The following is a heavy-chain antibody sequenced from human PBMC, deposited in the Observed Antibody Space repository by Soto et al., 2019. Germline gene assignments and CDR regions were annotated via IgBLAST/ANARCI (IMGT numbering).Heavy chain of an antibody. Sequence: SETLSLTCIVSGDSIGSSTYYWGWLRQPPGRGPEYIAIIYYTGNTYYNPSLRSRVSISADTSKNQISLKLSSVTAADTAVYYCARDRRGYIAATPMDVWGQGTTVTVSS. CDR3: ARDRRGYIAATPMDV. CDR1: GDSIGSSTYY. CDR2: IYYTGNT. V-gene: IGHV4-39*02. D-gene: IGHD6-25*01. J-gene: IGHJ6*02.